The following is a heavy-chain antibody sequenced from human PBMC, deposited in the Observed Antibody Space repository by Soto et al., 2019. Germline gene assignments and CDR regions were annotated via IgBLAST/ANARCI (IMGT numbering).Heavy chain of an antibody. CDR1: GFTFNNYA. V-gene: IGHV3-23*04. Sequence: VQLVESGGGLVQPGGSLRLSCAASGFTFNNYAMSWVRQAAGKGLEWVSVVSGNSGSSGYADSVKGRFTISRDNSKNTLYLQMNSLRDEDTAVYYCAKVIVVIAAAGDYFDYWGQGILVTVSS. D-gene: IGHD2-15*01. CDR2: VSGNSGSS. J-gene: IGHJ4*02. CDR3: AKVIVVIAAAGDYFDY.